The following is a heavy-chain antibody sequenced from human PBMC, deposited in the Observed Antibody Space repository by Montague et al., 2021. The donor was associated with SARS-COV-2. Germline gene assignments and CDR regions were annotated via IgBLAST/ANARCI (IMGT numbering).Heavy chain of an antibody. CDR1: GGSITNNTYK. D-gene: IGHD6-19*01. Sequence: SETLSLTCTVSGGSITNNTYKWGWIRQPPGKGLEFIASVSSSGSTHYXPSLESRVPLSVDTSKDEISLKVTSVTAADTSVYYCARLALSGWPSYYLYGLDVWGPGTMSTVSS. J-gene: IGHJ6*01. V-gene: IGHV4-39*01. CDR3: ARLALSGWPSYYLYGLDV. CDR2: VSSSGST.